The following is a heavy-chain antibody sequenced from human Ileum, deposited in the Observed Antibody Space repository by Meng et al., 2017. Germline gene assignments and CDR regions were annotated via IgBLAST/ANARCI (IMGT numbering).Heavy chain of an antibody. CDR2: IYHSGST. V-gene: IGHV4-4*02. D-gene: IGHD3-10*01. J-gene: IGHJ4*02. CDR1: GGSISSSIW. Sequence: QVQLQESGPGLVKPSRTLSLTCAVSGGSISSSIWWSWCRQPPAKGLEWIGEIYHSGSTNYSTSLKSRLSISVDKSKNQFSLKLQSVTSADTAVYFCARGVVSGSHYNTHWGQGILVTVSS. CDR3: ARGVVSGSHYNTH.